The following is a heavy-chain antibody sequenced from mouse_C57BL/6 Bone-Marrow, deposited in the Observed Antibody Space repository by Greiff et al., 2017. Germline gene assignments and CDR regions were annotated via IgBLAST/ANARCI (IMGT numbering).Heavy chain of an antibody. CDR1: GYTFTSYW. V-gene: IGHV1-64*01. CDR2: IHPNSGST. D-gene: IGHD2-3*01. Sequence: QVQLQHPGAELVKPGASVKLSCKASGYTFTSYWMHWVKQRPGQGLEWIGMIHPNSGSTNYNEKFKSKATLTVDKSSSTAYMQLSSLTSEDSAVYYCARSPRWLLIFDYWGQGTTLTVSS. J-gene: IGHJ2*01. CDR3: ARSPRWLLIFDY.